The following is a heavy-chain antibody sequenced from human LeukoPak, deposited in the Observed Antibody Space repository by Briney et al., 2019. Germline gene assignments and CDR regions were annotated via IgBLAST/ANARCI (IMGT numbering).Heavy chain of an antibody. D-gene: IGHD3-9*01. CDR3: ARGGDILTGYYLIGGLFDY. CDR1: GGSISSYY. Sequence: SETLSLTCTVSGGSISSYYWSWIRQPPGKGLEWIGYIYYSGSTNYNPSLKSRVTISVDTSKNQFSLKLSSVTAAATAVYYCARGGDILTGYYLIGGLFDYWGQGTLVTVSS. CDR2: IYYSGST. J-gene: IGHJ4*02. V-gene: IGHV4-59*01.